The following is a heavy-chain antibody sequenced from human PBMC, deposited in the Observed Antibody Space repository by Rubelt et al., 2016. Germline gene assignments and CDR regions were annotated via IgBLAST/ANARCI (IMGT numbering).Heavy chain of an antibody. CDR1: GGTFSSYA. D-gene: IGHD2/OR15-2a*01. Sequence: QVQLVQSGAEVKKPGSSVKVSCKASGGTFSSYAISWVRQAPGQGLEWMGRIIPILGIANYAQKFQGRVTITAKKSTVTAYMELSSLRAEDSAVYYCARTEESGNYCDHWGQGTLVTVSS. J-gene: IGHJ4*02. CDR2: IIPILGIA. CDR3: ARTEESGNYCDH. V-gene: IGHV1-69*04.